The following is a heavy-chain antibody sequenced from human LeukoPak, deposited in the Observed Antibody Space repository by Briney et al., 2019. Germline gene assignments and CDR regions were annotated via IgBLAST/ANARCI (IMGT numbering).Heavy chain of an antibody. D-gene: IGHD5-12*01. CDR2: IKPDGSDK. Sequence: GGSLRLSCVASGFAFRTYWMSWVRQAPGKGLDWVANIKPDGSDKKFVDSVKGRFTISRDNAKNSLYLQMNSLRANDTAVYYCARESDYYYFDYWGQGTLVTVSS. CDR1: GFAFRTYW. V-gene: IGHV3-7*05. J-gene: IGHJ4*02. CDR3: ARESDYYYFDY.